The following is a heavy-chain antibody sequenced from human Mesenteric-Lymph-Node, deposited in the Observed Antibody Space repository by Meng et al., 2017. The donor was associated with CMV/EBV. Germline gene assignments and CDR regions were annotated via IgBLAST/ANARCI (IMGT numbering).Heavy chain of an antibody. CDR1: GFRFTDST. CDR2: SLHSGSNE. CDR3: VKGTSGWYASIFDY. D-gene: IGHD6-19*01. V-gene: IGHV3-33*06. Sequence: YGFRFTDSTMHGARQAAGKGLAWVAASLHSGSNEDYADSVKGRFAISRDNSMHTLYLQMNSLRADDTAVYYCVKGTSGWYASIFDYWGQGTLVTVSS. J-gene: IGHJ4*02.